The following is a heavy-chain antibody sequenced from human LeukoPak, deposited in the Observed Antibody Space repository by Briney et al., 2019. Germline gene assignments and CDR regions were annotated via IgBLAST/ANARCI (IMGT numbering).Heavy chain of an antibody. D-gene: IGHD1-26*01. CDR3: ARDHILEWWELRPLYYGMDV. V-gene: IGHV3-23*01. J-gene: IGHJ6*02. CDR1: GFTFSSYA. Sequence: GGSLRLSCAASGFTFSSYAMSWVRQAPGKGLEWVSAISGSGGSTYYADSVKGRFTISRDNSKNTLYLQMNSLRAEDTAVYYCARDHILEWWELRPLYYGMDVWGQGTTVTVSS. CDR2: ISGSGGST.